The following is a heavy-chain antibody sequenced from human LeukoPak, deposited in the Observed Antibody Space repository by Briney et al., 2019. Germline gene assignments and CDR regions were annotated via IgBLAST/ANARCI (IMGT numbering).Heavy chain of an antibody. J-gene: IGHJ5*02. CDR2: ISYDGSNK. V-gene: IGHV3-30*18. CDR1: GFTFSTYA. CDR3: AKDVFWNWFDP. D-gene: IGHD2/OR15-2a*01. Sequence: PGRSLRLSCAASGFTFSTYAMHWVRQAPGKGLEWVAVISYDGSNKYYADSVKGRFTISRDNSKNTLYLQMNTLRAEDTAVYCCAKDVFWNWFDPWGQGTLVTVSS.